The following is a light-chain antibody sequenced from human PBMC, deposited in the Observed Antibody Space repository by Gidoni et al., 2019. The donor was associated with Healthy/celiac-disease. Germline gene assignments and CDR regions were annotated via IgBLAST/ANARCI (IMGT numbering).Light chain of an antibody. CDR1: KLGDKY. Sequence: SYELTQPPSVSVSPGQTASITCSGYKLGDKYACWYQSKPGQSPVLVIYQESKRPSGIPTRFAGSNSGNTATLTISGTQAMDEADYYCQAWDSSVVFGGGTKLTVL. V-gene: IGLV3-1*01. J-gene: IGLJ2*01. CDR2: QES. CDR3: QAWDSSVV.